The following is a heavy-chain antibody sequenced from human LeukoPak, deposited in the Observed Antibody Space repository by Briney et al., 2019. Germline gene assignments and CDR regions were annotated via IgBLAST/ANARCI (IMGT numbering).Heavy chain of an antibody. V-gene: IGHV1-46*03. J-gene: IGHJ4*02. CDR2: INPRGGST. D-gene: IGHD3-22*01. Sequence: ASVKVSCKASGYTFTSYYMHWVRQAPGQGLEWMGIINPRGGSTRYAQKFQGRVTMTRDTSTSTVYMELSSLRSEDTAVYYCARASDSSGYYAPQHYFDYWGQGTLVTVSS. CDR1: GYTFTSYY. CDR3: ARASDSSGYYAPQHYFDY.